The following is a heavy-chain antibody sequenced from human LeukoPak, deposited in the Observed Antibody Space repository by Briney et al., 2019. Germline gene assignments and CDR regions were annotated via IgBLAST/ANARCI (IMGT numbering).Heavy chain of an antibody. D-gene: IGHD5-12*01. CDR1: GFTFSSYD. Sequence: TGGSLRLSCAASGFTFSSYDMHWVRQATGKGLEWVSAIGTAGDTYYPGSVKARFTISRENAKNSLYLQMNSLRAGDTAVYYCARDPGSYSGYDYWYFDLWGRGTLVTVSS. J-gene: IGHJ2*01. V-gene: IGHV3-13*04. CDR2: IGTAGDT. CDR3: ARDPGSYSGYDYWYFDL.